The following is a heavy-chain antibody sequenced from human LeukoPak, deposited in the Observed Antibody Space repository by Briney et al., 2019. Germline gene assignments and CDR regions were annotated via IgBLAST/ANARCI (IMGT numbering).Heavy chain of an antibody. CDR1: GFTFSSYA. CDR2: IYYSGST. J-gene: IGHJ5*02. V-gene: IGHV4-59*01. Sequence: GSLRLSCAASGFTFSSYAMSWVRQAPGKGLEWIGYIYYSGSTNYNPSLKSRVTISVDTSKNQFSLKLSSVTAADTAVYYCARGRSWFDPWGQGTLVTVSP. CDR3: ARGRSWFDP.